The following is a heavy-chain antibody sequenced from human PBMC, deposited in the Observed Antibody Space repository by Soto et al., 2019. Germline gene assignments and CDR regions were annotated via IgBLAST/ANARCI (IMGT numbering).Heavy chain of an antibody. CDR1: GFTVSSNY. CDR3: ARVKVGYCSSTSCYARYYYYYMDV. CDR2: IYSGGST. V-gene: IGHV3-53*04. J-gene: IGHJ6*03. Sequence: GGSLRLSCAASGFTVSSNYMSWVRQAPGKGLEWVSVIYSGGSTYYADSVKGRFTISRHNSKNTLYLQMNSLRAEDTAVYYCARVKVGYCSSTSCYARYYYYYMDVWGKGTTVTVS. D-gene: IGHD2-2*01.